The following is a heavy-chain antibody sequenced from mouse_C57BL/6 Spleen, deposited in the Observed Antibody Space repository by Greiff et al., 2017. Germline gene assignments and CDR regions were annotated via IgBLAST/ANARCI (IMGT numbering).Heavy chain of an antibody. CDR1: GYTFTSYW. V-gene: IGHV1-50*01. D-gene: IGHD2-4*01. CDR3: ARYDYDLDY. J-gene: IGHJ2*01. CDR2: IDPSDSYT. Sequence: QVQLQQSGAELVKPGASVKLSCKASGYTFTSYWMQWVKQRPGQGLEWIGEIDPSDSYTNYYQKFKGKATLTVDTSSSTAYMQLSSLTSEDSAVYYCARYDYDLDYWGQGTTLTVSS.